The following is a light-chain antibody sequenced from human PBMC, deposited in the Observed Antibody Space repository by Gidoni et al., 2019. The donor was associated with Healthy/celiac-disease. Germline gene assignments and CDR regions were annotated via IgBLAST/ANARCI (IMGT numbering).Light chain of an antibody. CDR2: GNS. CDR3: QSYDSSLSGPDVV. Sequence: QSVLTQPPSVSGAPGPTVTISCTGSSSNIGAGYDVHWYQQLPGTAPKLLIYGNSNRPSGVPDRFSGSKSGTSASLAITGLQAEDEADYYCQSYDSSLSGPDVVFGGGTKLTVL. V-gene: IGLV1-40*01. CDR1: SSNIGAGYD. J-gene: IGLJ2*01.